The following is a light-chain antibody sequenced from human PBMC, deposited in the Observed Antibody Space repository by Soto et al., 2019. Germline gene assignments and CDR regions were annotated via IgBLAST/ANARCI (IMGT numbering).Light chain of an antibody. V-gene: IGLV6-57*04. CDR2: DDD. J-gene: IGLJ2*01. CDR3: QSYDSSNQDVV. Sequence: NFMLTQPHSVSESPGKTVTISCTRSSGSIANNYVQWYQQRPGSAPSTVIYDDDQRPSGVPDRFSGSIDSSSNSASLTISGLKTEDEADYYCQSYDSSNQDVVFGGGTKVNVL. CDR1: SGSIANNY.